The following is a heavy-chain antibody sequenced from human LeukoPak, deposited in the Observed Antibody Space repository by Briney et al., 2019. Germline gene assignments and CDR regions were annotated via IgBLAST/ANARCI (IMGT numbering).Heavy chain of an antibody. Sequence: SDTLSLTCAVSGDSITSKNWWSWVRQPPGKGLEWIGEIHHIGSTDNNPTLKSRVTISVDKSKNQFSLNLRSVTAADTAVYYCARAGLDCSGGGCYGRLDYWGQGALVTVSS. CDR1: GDSITSKNW. J-gene: IGHJ4*02. V-gene: IGHV4-4*02. D-gene: IGHD2-15*01. CDR2: IHHIGST. CDR3: ARAGLDCSGGGCYGRLDY.